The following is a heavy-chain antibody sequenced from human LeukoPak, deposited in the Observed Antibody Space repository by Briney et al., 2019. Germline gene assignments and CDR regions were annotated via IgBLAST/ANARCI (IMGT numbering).Heavy chain of an antibody. CDR3: AKDRGQWSSPFDY. J-gene: IGHJ4*02. CDR2: IRYDGSNK. V-gene: IGHV3-30*02. CDR1: GFTFSSYG. Sequence: GGSLRLSCAASGFTFSSYGMHWVRQAPGKGLEWVAFIRYDGSNKYYADSVKGRFTISRDNSKNTLHLQMNSLRAEDTAVYYCAKDRGQWSSPFDYWGQGTLVTVSS. D-gene: IGHD6-19*01.